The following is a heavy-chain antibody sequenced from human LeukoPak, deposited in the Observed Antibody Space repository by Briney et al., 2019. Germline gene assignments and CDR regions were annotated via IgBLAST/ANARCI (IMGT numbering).Heavy chain of an antibody. CDR3: ARGDSSGYSDFDY. CDR1: GFTFSSYA. CDR2: IGSNGGST. Sequence: PGGSLRLSCAASGFTFSSYAMHWVRQAPGKGLEYVSAIGSNGGSTYYANSVKGRFTISRDNSKNTLYLQMGSLRAEDMAVYYCARGDSSGYSDFDYWGQGTLVTVSS. V-gene: IGHV3-64*01. J-gene: IGHJ4*02. D-gene: IGHD3-22*01.